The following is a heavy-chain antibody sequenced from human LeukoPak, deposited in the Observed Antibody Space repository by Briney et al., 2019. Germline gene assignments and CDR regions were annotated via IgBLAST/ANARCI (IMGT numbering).Heavy chain of an antibody. Sequence: GGSLGLSCAASGFTFSSYYMHWVRQAPGKGLEWVAVISSDGSSRYYTDAVKGRFTISRDNSKNKQYLQVNRLRAEDKDVYYCESAGDSKTSPVSGYWGQGTLVTVSS. CDR3: ESAGDSKTSPVSGY. CDR2: ISSDGSSR. V-gene: IGHV3-30*03. J-gene: IGHJ4*02. D-gene: IGHD3-22*01. CDR1: GFTFSSYY.